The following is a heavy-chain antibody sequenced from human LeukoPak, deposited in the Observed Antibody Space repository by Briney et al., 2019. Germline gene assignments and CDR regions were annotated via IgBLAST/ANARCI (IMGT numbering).Heavy chain of an antibody. Sequence: PSETLSLTCAVYGGSFSGYYWSWIRQPPGKGLEWIGEINHSGSTNYNPSLKSRVTISVDTSKNQFSLKLSSVTAADTAVYHCARSLGVRGVFDYWGQGTLVTVSS. CDR1: GGSFSGYY. J-gene: IGHJ4*02. V-gene: IGHV4-34*01. CDR2: INHSGST. D-gene: IGHD3-10*01. CDR3: ARSLGVRGVFDY.